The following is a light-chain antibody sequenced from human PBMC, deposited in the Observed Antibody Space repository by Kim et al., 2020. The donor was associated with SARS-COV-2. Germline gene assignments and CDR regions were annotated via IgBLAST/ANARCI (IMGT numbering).Light chain of an antibody. V-gene: IGKV3-15*01. CDR1: QSVSSN. CDR3: QQYKNWPPFT. J-gene: IGKJ3*01. CDR2: GAS. Sequence: APGERATRSCRARQSVSSNLAWYQQKPGQSPRLLIYGASTRATGIPARFRGSGSGTEFTLTISSLQSEDFAVYYCQQYKNWPPFTFGPGTKVDIK.